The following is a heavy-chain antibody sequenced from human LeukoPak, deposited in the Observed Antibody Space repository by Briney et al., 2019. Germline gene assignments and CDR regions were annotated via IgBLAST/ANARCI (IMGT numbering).Heavy chain of an antibody. D-gene: IGHD2-2*01. CDR3: SSESIGYYSSTSCYRFDY. V-gene: IGHV3-48*01. CDR2: ISSSSSTI. CDR1: GFTFSSYS. J-gene: IGHJ4*02. Sequence: GGSLRLSCAASGFTFSSYSMNWVRQAPGKGLEWVSYISSSSSTIYYADSVKGRFTISRDNAKNSLYLQMNSLRAEDTAVYYCSSESIGYYSSTSCYRFDYWGQGTLVTVSS.